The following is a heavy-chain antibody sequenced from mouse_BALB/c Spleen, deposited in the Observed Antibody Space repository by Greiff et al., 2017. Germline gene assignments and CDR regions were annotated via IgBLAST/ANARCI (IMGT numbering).Heavy chain of an antibody. Sequence: EVQGVESGGGLVKPGGSLKLSCAASGFTFSDYYMYWVRQTPEKRLEWVATISDGGSYTYYPDSVKGRFTISRDNAKNNLYLQMSSLKSEDTAMYYCARVRYDYDEAYWGQGTLVTVSA. J-gene: IGHJ3*01. CDR3: ARVRYDYDEAY. D-gene: IGHD2-4*01. CDR1: GFTFSDYY. CDR2: ISDGGSYT. V-gene: IGHV5-4*02.